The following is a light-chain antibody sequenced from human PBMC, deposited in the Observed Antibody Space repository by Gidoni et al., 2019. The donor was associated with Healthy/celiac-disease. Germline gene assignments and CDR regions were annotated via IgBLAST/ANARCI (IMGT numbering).Light chain of an antibody. Sequence: DIVMTQSPDSLAVSLGERATINCKSSQSVSYSPNNKNYLAWYQQKPGQPPKLLIYWASTREAGVPDRFSGSGSGTDFTLTISSLQAEDVAVYYCQQYYSTPLTFGGXTKVEIK. V-gene: IGKV4-1*01. J-gene: IGKJ4*01. CDR3: QQYYSTPLT. CDR1: QSVSYSPNNKNY. CDR2: WAS.